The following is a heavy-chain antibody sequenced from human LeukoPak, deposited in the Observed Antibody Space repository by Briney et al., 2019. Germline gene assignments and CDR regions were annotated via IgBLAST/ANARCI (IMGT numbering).Heavy chain of an antibody. CDR3: AKGRVETNGVLEH. V-gene: IGHV3-23*01. CDR1: GLTFSEYA. D-gene: IGHD3-3*01. J-gene: IGHJ1*01. CDR2: IGVWGGST. Sequence: PGRSLRLSCAASGLTFSEYAMSWVRQVPGMGLDWVSTIGVWGGSTNYADSVRGRFTISRDNAKNTPYLQINSLRADDTAVYYCAKGRVETNGVLEHWGQGPLVTVSS.